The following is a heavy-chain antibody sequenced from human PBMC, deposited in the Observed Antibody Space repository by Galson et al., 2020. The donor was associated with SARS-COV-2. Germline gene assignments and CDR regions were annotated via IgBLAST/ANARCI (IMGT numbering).Heavy chain of an antibody. CDR1: GDSISSDDFY. CDR3: ARTSSTATREYYFDY. Sequence: SETLSLTCTVSGDSISSDDFYWSWIRQTPGTGLEWIGDIHSSGNTYYNPSLMSRGTISVDTSKNQFSLRLSSVTAAGTAVYFCARTSSTATREYYFDYWGRGTLVSVSS. J-gene: IGHJ4*02. CDR2: IHSSGNT. V-gene: IGHV4-30-4*01. D-gene: IGHD4-17*01.